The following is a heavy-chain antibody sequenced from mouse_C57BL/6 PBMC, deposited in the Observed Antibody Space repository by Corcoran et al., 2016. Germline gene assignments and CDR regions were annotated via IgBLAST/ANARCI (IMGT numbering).Heavy chain of an antibody. J-gene: IGHJ4*01. CDR1: GYTFTTYG. V-gene: IGHV9-3*01. D-gene: IGHD3-2*02. Sequence: QIQLVQSGPELKKPGETVKISCKASGYTFTTYGMSWVKQAPGKGLKWMGWINTYSGVPTYADDFKGRFAFSLETSASTAYLQINNLKNEYTATYFCASRSSGYTYYAMDYWGQGTSVTVSS. CDR3: ASRSSGYTYYAMDY. CDR2: INTYSGVP.